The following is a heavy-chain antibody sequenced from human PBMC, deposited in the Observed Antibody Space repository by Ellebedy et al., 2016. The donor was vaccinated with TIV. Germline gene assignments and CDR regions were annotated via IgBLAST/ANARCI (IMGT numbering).Heavy chain of an antibody. Sequence: MPSETLSLTCTVSGDSITSYYWNWIRQPPGKGLEWIGFVFYSGITNYTPSLRSRVTMSVDTSKDQFSLRLSSLTAADAAVYYCAGVRDGSRPCDYWGQGAVVTVSS. CDR3: AGVRDGSRPCDY. V-gene: IGHV4-59*01. J-gene: IGHJ4*02. D-gene: IGHD6-13*01. CDR2: VFYSGIT. CDR1: GDSITSYY.